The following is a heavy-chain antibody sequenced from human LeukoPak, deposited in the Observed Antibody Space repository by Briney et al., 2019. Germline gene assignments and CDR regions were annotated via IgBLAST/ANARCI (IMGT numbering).Heavy chain of an antibody. V-gene: IGHV4-4*07. D-gene: IGHD3-3*01. J-gene: IGHJ3*02. Sequence: KASQTLSLTCTVSGDSINNYYWSWIRQPAGKGLEWIGRIYTSGSTNYNPSLKSRVTMSVDTSKSQFSLKLSSVTAADTAVYYCARHAITIFGVVNDAFDIWGQGTMVTVSS. CDR3: ARHAITIFGVVNDAFDI. CDR1: GDSINNYY. CDR2: IYTSGST.